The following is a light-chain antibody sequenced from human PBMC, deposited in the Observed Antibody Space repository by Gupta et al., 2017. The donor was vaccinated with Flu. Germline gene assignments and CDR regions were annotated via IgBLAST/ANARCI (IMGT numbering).Light chain of an antibody. Sequence: SYELTQPPSVSVSPGPTARIPCSGETLAKKYAFWYQQRSGQAPVLVIYEDTKRPTVIPERFSASTSGTTTTLTITGAQVDDEADYYCYSTDSSGNGVFGGGTRLTVL. CDR1: TLAKKY. CDR3: YSTDSSGNGV. V-gene: IGLV3-10*01. J-gene: IGLJ2*01. CDR2: EDT.